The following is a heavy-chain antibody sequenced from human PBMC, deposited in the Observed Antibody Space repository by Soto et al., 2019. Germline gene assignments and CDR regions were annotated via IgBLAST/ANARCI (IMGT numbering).Heavy chain of an antibody. D-gene: IGHD6-6*01. CDR1: GGTFSSYA. J-gene: IGHJ6*02. Sequence: ASVKVSCKASGGTFSSYAISWVRQAPGQGLEWMGGIIPIFGTANYAQKFQGRVTITADESTSTAYMELSSLRSEDTAVYYCARVARGGMDVWGQGTTVTVSS. V-gene: IGHV1-69*13. CDR3: ARVARGGMDV. CDR2: IIPIFGTA.